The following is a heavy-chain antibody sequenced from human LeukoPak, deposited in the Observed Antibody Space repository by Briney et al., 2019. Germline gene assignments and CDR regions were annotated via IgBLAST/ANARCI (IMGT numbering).Heavy chain of an antibody. CDR3: AKNRIAALDYYYGMDV. J-gene: IGHJ6*02. CDR1: GYTFTSYA. Sequence: ASVKVSCKASGYTFTSYAISWVRQAPGQGLEWMGGIIPIFGTANYAQKFQGRVTITADESTSTAYMELSSLRSEDTAVYYCAKNRIAALDYYYGMDVWGQGTTVTVSS. D-gene: IGHD6-6*01. CDR2: IIPIFGTA. V-gene: IGHV1-69*13.